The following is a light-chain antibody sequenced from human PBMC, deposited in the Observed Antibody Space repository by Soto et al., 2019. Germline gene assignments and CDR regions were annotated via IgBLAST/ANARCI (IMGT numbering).Light chain of an antibody. J-gene: IGKJ1*01. CDR2: DAS. CDR1: QSVSSY. Sequence: EIVLTQSPATLSLSPGERATLSCRASQSVSSYLAWYQQKPGQAPRLLIYDASNRATGIPARFSGSGSGTDFTLTISSLEPEDFAVYYCQQRSNLPPTFGQGTNVDIK. V-gene: IGKV3-11*01. CDR3: QQRSNLPPT.